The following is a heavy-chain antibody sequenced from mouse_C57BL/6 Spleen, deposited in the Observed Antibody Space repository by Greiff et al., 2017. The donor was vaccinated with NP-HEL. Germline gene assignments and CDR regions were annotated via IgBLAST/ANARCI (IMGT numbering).Heavy chain of an antibody. V-gene: IGHV5-17*01. J-gene: IGHJ1*03. CDR1: GFTFSDYG. Sequence: EVKLMESGGGLVKPGGSLKLSCAASGFTFSDYGMHWVRQAPEKGLEWVAYISSGSSTIYYADTVKGRFTISRDNAKNTLFLQMTSLRSEDTAMYYCARALYGSSYGYWYFDVWGTGTTVTVSS. CDR2: ISSGSSTI. CDR3: ARALYGSSYGYWYFDV. D-gene: IGHD1-1*01.